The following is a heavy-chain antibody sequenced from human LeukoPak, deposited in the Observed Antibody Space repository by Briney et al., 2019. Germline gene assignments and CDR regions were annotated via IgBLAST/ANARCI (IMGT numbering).Heavy chain of an antibody. J-gene: IGHJ6*02. V-gene: IGHV4-4*01. CDR1: VGSISSGNW. Sequence: SETLSLTCAVSVGSISSGNWWSWVRQSPGKGLEWIGEIYHNGTPNYSPSLKSRVTISADTFKNHFPLKLTSVTAADTAVYCCATAPILRGEGGEHYKYGMDVWGQGTTVIVSS. D-gene: IGHD2-2*02. CDR2: IYHNGTP. CDR3: ATAPILRGEGGEHYKYGMDV.